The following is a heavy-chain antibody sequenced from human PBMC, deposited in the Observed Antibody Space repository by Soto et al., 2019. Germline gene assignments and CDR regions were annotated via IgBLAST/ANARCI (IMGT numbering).Heavy chain of an antibody. D-gene: IGHD3-3*01. V-gene: IGHV4-34*01. Sequence: SETLSLTGAVYGGPISGYYLSWIRQPPGKGLEWIGEINHSGSTNYNQSLKSRVTISVDTSKNQFSLKLTSVTAADTAATYCAKSAPKSFSSGYYTQSPMDLWGQGTTVT. CDR1: GGPISGYY. J-gene: IGHJ6*02. CDR2: INHSGST. CDR3: AKSAPKSFSSGYYTQSPMDL.